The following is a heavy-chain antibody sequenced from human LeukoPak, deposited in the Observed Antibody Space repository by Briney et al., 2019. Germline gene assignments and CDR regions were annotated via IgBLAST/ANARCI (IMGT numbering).Heavy chain of an antibody. CDR2: ISSSSSYI. D-gene: IGHD3-22*01. CDR3: ARVNDYYGSHFDY. CDR1: GFTFSSYS. V-gene: IGHV3-21*01. Sequence: GGSLRLSCAASGFTFSSYSMNWVRQAPGKGLEWVSSISSSSSYIYYADSVKGRFTISRDNAKNSLYLQMNSLRGEDTAVYYCARVNDYYGSHFDYWGQGTLVTVSS. J-gene: IGHJ4*02.